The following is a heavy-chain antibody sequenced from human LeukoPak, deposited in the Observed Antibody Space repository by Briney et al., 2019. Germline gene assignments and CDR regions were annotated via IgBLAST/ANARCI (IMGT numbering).Heavy chain of an antibody. D-gene: IGHD1-26*01. J-gene: IGHJ4*02. CDR1: GFIFNSFG. V-gene: IGHV3-48*01. CDR3: AAGGSYYYN. Sequence: PGGSLRLSCAASGFIFNSFGMNWVRQAPGKGLEWVSYISGSSSTIYYADSVKGRFTISRDNSKNTLYLQMNSLRAEDTAVYYCAAGGSYYYNWGQGTLVTVSS. CDR2: ISGSSSTI.